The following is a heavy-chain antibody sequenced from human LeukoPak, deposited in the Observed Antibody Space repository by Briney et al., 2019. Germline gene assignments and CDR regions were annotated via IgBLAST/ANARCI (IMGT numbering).Heavy chain of an antibody. J-gene: IGHJ4*02. CDR2: INENEGRT. Sequence: AGSLILSCSASGFTLSRYSMHWDRHAPGKGRECVSGINENEGRTHYGDSEKGRLSNSKDNSKNNLHLQRSTQRAEDTALYYCVKDVGGSYEFDCWGQGGLATVAS. V-gene: IGHV3-64D*09. CDR1: GFTLSRYS. D-gene: IGHD1-26*01. CDR3: VKDVGGSYEFDC.